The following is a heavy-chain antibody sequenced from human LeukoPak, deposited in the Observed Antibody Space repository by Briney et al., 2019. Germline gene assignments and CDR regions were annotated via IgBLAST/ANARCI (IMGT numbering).Heavy chain of an antibody. CDR2: ISGSGGST. V-gene: IGHV3-23*01. J-gene: IGHJ4*02. CDR3: AKTQLLDYYDSSGYYKY. CDR1: GFTFSNAW. D-gene: IGHD3-22*01. Sequence: PGGSLRLSCAVFGFTFSNAWMSWVRQAPGKGLEWVSAISGSGGSTYYADSVKGRFTISRDNSKNTLYLQMNSLRAEDTAVYYCAKTQLLDYYDSSGYYKYWGQGTLVTVSS.